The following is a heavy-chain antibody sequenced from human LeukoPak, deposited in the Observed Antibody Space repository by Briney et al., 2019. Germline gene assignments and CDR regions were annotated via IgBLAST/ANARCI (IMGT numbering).Heavy chain of an antibody. CDR3: ARDGVFVPGGFFDY. CDR1: GFNFIDYS. V-gene: IGHV3-23*01. D-gene: IGHD2-8*01. J-gene: IGHJ4*02. Sequence: PGGSLRLSYAASGFNFIDYSMNWVRQAPGKGLEWVSAISGSGGSTYYADSVKGRFTISRDNSKNTLYLQMNSLRAEDTAVYYCARDGVFVPGGFFDYWGQGTLVTVSS. CDR2: ISGSGGST.